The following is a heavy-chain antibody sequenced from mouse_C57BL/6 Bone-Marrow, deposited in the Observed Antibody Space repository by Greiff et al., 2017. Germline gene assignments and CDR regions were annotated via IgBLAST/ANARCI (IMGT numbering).Heavy chain of an antibody. CDR3: ARNYSNYFYAMDD. Sequence: QVQLQQPGAELVRPGSSVKLSCKASGYTFTSYWMHWVKQRPGQGLEWIGMIHPNSGSTNYNEKFKSKATLTVDKSSSTAYMQLSSLTSDDSAVYYCARNYSNYFYAMDDWGKGTSVTVSS. V-gene: IGHV1-64*01. D-gene: IGHD2-5*01. J-gene: IGHJ4*01. CDR2: IHPNSGST. CDR1: GYTFTSYW.